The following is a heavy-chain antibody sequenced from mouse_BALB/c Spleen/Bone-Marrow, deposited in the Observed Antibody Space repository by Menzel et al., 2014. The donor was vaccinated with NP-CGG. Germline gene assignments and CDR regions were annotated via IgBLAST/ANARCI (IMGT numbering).Heavy chain of an antibody. V-gene: IGHV3-2*02. D-gene: IGHD1-2*01. CDR2: ISCSGST. CDR1: GYSITSDYA. J-gene: IGHJ4*01. Sequence: VQLQQSGPGLVKPSQSLSLTCTVTGYSITSDYAWNWIRQFPGNKLEWMGYISCSGSTSYNPSLKSRISITRDTSENQFFLQLNSVTTEATATYYCTRNYYGLLAMDPWGQGTSVTVSS. CDR3: TRNYYGLLAMDP.